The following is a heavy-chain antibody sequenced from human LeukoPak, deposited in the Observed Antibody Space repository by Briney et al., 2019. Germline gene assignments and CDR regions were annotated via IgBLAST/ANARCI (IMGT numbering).Heavy chain of an antibody. CDR1: GFTFRTYA. CDR2: ISYHGSNE. D-gene: IGHD6-19*01. J-gene: IGHJ6*02. V-gene: IGHV3-30*04. Sequence: GGSLRLSCAASGFTFRTYAMHWVRRAPGKGLECVAVISYHGSNEYYADSVKDRFTVSRDNSRNTLYLQMNTLRVEDTALYYCAREAGDSRGWYRSPFYGLDVWGHGATVTVSS. CDR3: AREAGDSRGWYRSPFYGLDV.